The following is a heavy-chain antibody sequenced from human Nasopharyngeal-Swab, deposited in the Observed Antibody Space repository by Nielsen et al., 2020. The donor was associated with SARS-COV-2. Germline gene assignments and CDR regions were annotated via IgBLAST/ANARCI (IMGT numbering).Heavy chain of an antibody. Sequence: SETLSLTYTVSGGSISSYYWSWIRQPPGKGLEWIGYIYYSGSTNYNPSLKSRVTISVDTSKNQFSLKLSSVTAADTAVYYCARGWIAARPHYYYYYGMDVWGQGTTVTVSS. D-gene: IGHD6-6*01. CDR3: ARGWIAARPHYYYYYGMDV. CDR1: GGSISSYY. CDR2: IYYSGST. V-gene: IGHV4-59*01. J-gene: IGHJ6*02.